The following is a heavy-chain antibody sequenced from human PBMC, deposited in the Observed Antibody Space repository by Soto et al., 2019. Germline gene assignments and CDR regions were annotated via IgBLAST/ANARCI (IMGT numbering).Heavy chain of an antibody. CDR1: GFMFANYA. V-gene: IGHV3-23*01. D-gene: IGHD6-13*01. CDR3: ARTAGGRVRGALDI. J-gene: IGHJ3*02. CDR2: ITGSGGGT. Sequence: EVQLLESGGGLVQPGGSLRLSCAASGFMFANYAMGWVRQAPGRGLEWVSAITGSGGGTYYADSVKGRVTVSRDNSQNTLFLQMDSLMSEDTAVYYCARTAGGRVRGALDIWGQGTMVTVS.